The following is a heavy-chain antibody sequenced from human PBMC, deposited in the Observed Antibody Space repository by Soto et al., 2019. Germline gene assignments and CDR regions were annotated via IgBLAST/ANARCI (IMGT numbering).Heavy chain of an antibody. CDR3: VKSSFSSSWYRGSNLDY. CDR1: GFTFSSYA. D-gene: IGHD6-13*01. V-gene: IGHV3-64D*06. Sequence: SLRLSCSASGFTFSSYAMHWVRQAPGKGLEYVSAISSNGGSTYYADSVKGRFTISRDNSKNTLYLQMSSLRAEDTAVYYCVKSSFSSSWYRGSNLDYWGQGTLVTVSS. J-gene: IGHJ4*02. CDR2: ISSNGGST.